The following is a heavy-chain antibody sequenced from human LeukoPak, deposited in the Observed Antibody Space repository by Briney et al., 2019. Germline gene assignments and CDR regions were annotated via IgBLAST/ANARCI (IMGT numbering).Heavy chain of an antibody. Sequence: SETRSLTCTVSGGSISGSSYYWGWIRQPPGKGLEWIGSIYYSGSTYYKPSLKSRVTMSVDTSKNQFSLKLSSVTAADTAVYYCARPQRYSNYALDYWGQGTLVTVSS. CDR2: IYYSGST. CDR1: GGSISGSSYY. V-gene: IGHV4-39*01. CDR3: ARPQRYSNYALDY. J-gene: IGHJ4*02. D-gene: IGHD4-11*01.